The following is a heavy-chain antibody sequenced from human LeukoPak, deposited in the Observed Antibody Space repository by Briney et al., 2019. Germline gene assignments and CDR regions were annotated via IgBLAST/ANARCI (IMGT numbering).Heavy chain of an antibody. CDR3: ARYSGTYRDY. CDR1: GFTFSDYY. V-gene: IGHV3-11*06. J-gene: IGHJ4*02. CDR2: ITSGSSYI. Sequence: GGSLRLSCAASGFTFSDYYMSWIRQAPGKGLEWVSSITSGSSYIFYADSVKGRFTISRDNAKNSLYLQMNSLRAEDTAVYYCARYSGTYRDYWGQGTLVTVSS. D-gene: IGHD3-10*01.